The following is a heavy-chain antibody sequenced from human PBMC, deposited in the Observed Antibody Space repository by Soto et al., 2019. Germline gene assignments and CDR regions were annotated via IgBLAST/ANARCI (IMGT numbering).Heavy chain of an antibody. V-gene: IGHV1-69*02. D-gene: IGHD2-8*01. Sequence: GASVKVSCKASGGTFSSYTISWVRQAPGQGLEWMGRIIPILGIANYAQKFQGRVTITADKSTSTAYMELSSLRPEDTAVYYCASNLGCTNGVCYRRPFDYWGQGTLVTVSS. CDR2: IIPILGIA. CDR3: ASNLGCTNGVCYRRPFDY. J-gene: IGHJ4*02. CDR1: GGTFSSYT.